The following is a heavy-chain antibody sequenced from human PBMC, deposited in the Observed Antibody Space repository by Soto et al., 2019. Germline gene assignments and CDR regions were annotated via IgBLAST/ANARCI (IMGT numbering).Heavy chain of an antibody. J-gene: IGHJ4*02. CDR3: ARDLRDYVWGSYRYTHHSFDS. CDR2: IYYSGST. CDR1: GSSVSSANYY. Sequence: SETLSLTCTVSGSSVSSANYYWSWIRQPPGKGLEWIGSIYYSGSTNYNPSLKSRVTISVDTSKNQFSLKLSSVTAADTAVYYCARDLRDYVWGSYRYTHHSFDSWGQGTLVTVSS. D-gene: IGHD3-16*02. V-gene: IGHV4-61*01.